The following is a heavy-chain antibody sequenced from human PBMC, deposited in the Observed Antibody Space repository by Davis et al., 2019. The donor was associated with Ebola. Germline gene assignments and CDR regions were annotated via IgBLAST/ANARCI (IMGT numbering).Heavy chain of an antibody. CDR3: ARSHSDWLLPFDY. CDR1: GGSFSGSY. J-gene: IGHJ4*02. CDR2: INHSGST. V-gene: IGHV4-34*01. D-gene: IGHD3-9*01. Sequence: MPSETLSLTCAVYGGSFSGSYWSWIRQPPGKGLEWIGEINHSGSTNYSPSLKSRVTISVDTSKNQFSLKLNSATAADTAIYYCARSHSDWLLPFDYWGQGTLATVSS.